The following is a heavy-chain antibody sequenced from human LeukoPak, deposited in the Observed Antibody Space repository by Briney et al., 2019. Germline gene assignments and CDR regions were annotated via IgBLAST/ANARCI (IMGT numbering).Heavy chain of an antibody. Sequence: SETLSLTCTVSGGSISSSSYYWGWIRQPPGKGLEWIGSIYYSGSTYYNPSLKSRVTISVDTSKNQFSLKLSSVTAADTAVYYCARGFRGYYGGNSVFDYWGQGTLVTVSS. CDR1: GGSISSSSYY. J-gene: IGHJ4*02. D-gene: IGHD4-23*01. CDR2: IYYSGST. V-gene: IGHV4-39*07. CDR3: ARGFRGYYGGNSVFDY.